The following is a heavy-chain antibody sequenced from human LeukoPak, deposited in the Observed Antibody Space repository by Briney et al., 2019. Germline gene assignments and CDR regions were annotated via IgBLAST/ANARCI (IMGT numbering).Heavy chain of an antibody. Sequence: GGSLRLSCAASGFIVSGSYMSWVRQAPGKGLEWVSVIYNDGSTYYADSVKGRFTISRDNSKNTLYLQMNSLRAEDAAVYYCARDLDSYGSYWGQGTLVTVSS. CDR3: ARDLDSYGSY. V-gene: IGHV3-53*01. CDR2: IYNDGST. J-gene: IGHJ4*02. CDR1: GFIVSGSY. D-gene: IGHD5-18*01.